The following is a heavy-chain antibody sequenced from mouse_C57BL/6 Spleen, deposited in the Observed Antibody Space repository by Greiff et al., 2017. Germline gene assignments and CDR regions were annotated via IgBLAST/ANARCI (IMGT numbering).Heavy chain of an antibody. V-gene: IGHV1-7*01. Sequence: QVQLKQSGAELAKPGASVKLSCKASGYTFTSYWMNWVKQRPGQGLEWIGYINPSSGYTKYNQKFKDKATLTADKSSSTAYMQQSRRTYSESAVYYCASEDYYGSSYRALDVWGTGTTVTVSS. D-gene: IGHD1-1*01. CDR2: INPSSGYT. J-gene: IGHJ1*03. CDR3: ASEDYYGSSYRALDV. CDR1: GYTFTSYW.